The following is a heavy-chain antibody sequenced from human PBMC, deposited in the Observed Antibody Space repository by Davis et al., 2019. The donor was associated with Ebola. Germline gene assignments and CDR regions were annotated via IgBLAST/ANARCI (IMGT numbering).Heavy chain of an antibody. J-gene: IGHJ4*02. CDR2: IDPSDSYT. CDR3: ATLRITMIVGKDY. CDR1: GYSFTSYW. D-gene: IGHD3-22*01. Sequence: GESLKISCKGSGYSFTSYWISWVRQLPGKGLEWMGRIDPSDSYTNYSPSFQGHVTISADKSISTAYLQWSSLKASDTAMYYCATLRITMIVGKDYWGQGTLVTVSS. V-gene: IGHV5-10-1*01.